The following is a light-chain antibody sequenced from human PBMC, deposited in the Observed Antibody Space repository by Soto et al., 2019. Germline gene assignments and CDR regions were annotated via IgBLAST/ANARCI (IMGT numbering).Light chain of an antibody. V-gene: IGKV1-39*01. CDR1: QSNSSY. J-gene: IGKJ2*02. CDR2: AAS. Sequence: DIQMTQSPSSLSPSVGDRVTISCRASQSNSSYLNWYQQTPGKAPKLLIYAASSLQTGVPSRFSGSGSGTDFTLTISSLQPEDFATYYCQQSYDTPCTFGPWTKREIK. CDR3: QQSYDTPCT.